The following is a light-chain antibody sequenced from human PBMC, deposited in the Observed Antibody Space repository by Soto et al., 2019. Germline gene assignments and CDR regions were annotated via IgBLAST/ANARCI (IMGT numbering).Light chain of an antibody. J-gene: IGKJ4*01. CDR2: DAS. Sequence: DIQMTQSPSTLSASVGDRVTITCRASQSISSWLAWYQQKPGKAPKLLIYDASSLESGVPSRFSGSGSGTEFTLTISRLQPDDFATYYRQQYNSYSPFGGGTKVDIK. CDR3: QQYNSYSP. V-gene: IGKV1-5*01. CDR1: QSISSW.